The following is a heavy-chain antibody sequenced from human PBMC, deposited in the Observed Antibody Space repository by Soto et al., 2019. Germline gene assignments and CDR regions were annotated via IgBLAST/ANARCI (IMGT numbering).Heavy chain of an antibody. Sequence: SETLSLTCTVSGGSVSSSSYYWGWVRQPPGKGLEWIGSVYYSGSTYYNPSLESRVTISVDKSKNQFSLKLSSVTAADTAVYYCARSLIIAAAGYFDYWGQGTLVTVSS. CDR1: GGSVSSSSYY. CDR3: ARSLIIAAAGYFDY. CDR2: VYYSGST. V-gene: IGHV4-39*07. D-gene: IGHD6-13*01. J-gene: IGHJ4*02.